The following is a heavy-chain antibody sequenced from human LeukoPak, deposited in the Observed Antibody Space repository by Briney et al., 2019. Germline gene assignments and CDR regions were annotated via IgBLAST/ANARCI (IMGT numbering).Heavy chain of an antibody. V-gene: IGHV4-34*01. D-gene: IGHD2-2*01. CDR2: INHSGST. CDR3: ARRAVVVPAAMYFDY. CDR1: GGSFSGYY. J-gene: IGHJ4*02. Sequence: SETLSLTCAVYGGSFSGYYWSWIRQPPGKGLDWIGEINHSGSTNYNPSLKSRVTISVDASKNQFSLKLSSVTAADTAVYYCARRAVVVPAAMYFDYWGQGTLVTVSS.